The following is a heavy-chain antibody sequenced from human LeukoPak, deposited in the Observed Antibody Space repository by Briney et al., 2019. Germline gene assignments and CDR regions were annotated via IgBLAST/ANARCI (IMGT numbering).Heavy chain of an antibody. CDR1: GYSFTSHY. CDR2: INPRGTST. D-gene: IGHD3-22*01. V-gene: IGHV1-46*01. Sequence: GASVTVSCKASGYSFTSHYMHWVRQAPGQGREWMGFINPRGTSTIYAEKFQGRIIMTRDMSTTTAYMELSRLRSDDTAMYYCAKTDNKYDSRLLFNWGQGTQIIVSS. J-gene: IGHJ1*01. CDR3: AKTDNKYDSRLLFN.